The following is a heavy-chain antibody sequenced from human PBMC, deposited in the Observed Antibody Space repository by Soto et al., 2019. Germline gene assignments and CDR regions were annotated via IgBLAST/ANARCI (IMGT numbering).Heavy chain of an antibody. D-gene: IGHD2-21*01. J-gene: IGHJ5*02. Sequence: PSETLSLTCTVSGGSISSTNYYWGWIRQPPGKGLEWIGIIYYSGSTNYNPSLKSRVTISVDTSKNQLSLKLTSVTAADTAVYYCARGGYFNWFDPWGQGTLVTVS. CDR2: IYYSGST. CDR1: GGSISSTNYY. V-gene: IGHV4-39*07. CDR3: ARGGYFNWFDP.